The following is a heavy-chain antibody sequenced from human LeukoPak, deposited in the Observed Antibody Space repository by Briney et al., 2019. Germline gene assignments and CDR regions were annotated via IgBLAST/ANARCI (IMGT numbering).Heavy chain of an antibody. V-gene: IGHV4-39*01. CDR1: XXSXXXSYYY. CDR2: IYDSGST. D-gene: IGHD3-10*01. CDR3: ARHYGP. Sequence: LSLXXXVSXXSXXXSYYYWGWIRXPPGKGLEWIGSIYDSGSTYYNPSLKSRVTISVDTSKNQFSLKLNSVTAADTAVYYCARHYGPWGQGTLVTVSS. J-gene: IGHJ5*02.